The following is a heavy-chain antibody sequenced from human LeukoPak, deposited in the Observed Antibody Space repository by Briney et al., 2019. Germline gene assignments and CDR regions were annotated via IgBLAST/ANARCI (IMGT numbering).Heavy chain of an antibody. D-gene: IGHD4-4*01. CDR3: ARGDYSPNWFDP. V-gene: IGHV3-7*01. J-gene: IGHJ5*02. Sequence: GGSLRLSCAASGFTFSSYWMSWVRQTPGKGLEWVANIKQDGSEKYYVDSVKGRFTISRDNAKNSLYLQMNSLRGEDTAVYYCARGDYSPNWFDPWGQGTLVTVSS. CDR1: GFTFSSYW. CDR2: IKQDGSEK.